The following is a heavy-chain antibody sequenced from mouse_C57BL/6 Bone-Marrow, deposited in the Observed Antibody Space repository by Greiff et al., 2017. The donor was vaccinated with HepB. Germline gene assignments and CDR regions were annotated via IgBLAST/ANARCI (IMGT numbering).Heavy chain of an antibody. Sequence: DVKLQESGPGLVKPSQSLSLTCSVTGYSITSGYYWNWIRQFPGNKLEWMGYISYDGSNNYNPSLKNRISITRDTSKNQFFLKLNSVTTEDTATYYCATPDSNYEAMDYWGQGTSVTVSS. CDR1: GYSITSGYY. CDR2: ISYDGSN. V-gene: IGHV3-6*01. J-gene: IGHJ4*01. D-gene: IGHD2-5*01. CDR3: ATPDSNYEAMDY.